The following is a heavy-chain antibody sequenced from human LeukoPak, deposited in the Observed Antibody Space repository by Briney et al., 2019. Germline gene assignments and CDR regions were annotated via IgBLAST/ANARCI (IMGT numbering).Heavy chain of an antibody. V-gene: IGHV4-30-4*01. J-gene: IGHJ4*02. CDR1: GGSVSSGNYY. CDR2: IYYSAST. CDR3: ARDQTGYAVYNL. D-gene: IGHD5-12*01. Sequence: PSETLSLTCAVSGGSVSSGNYYWTWLRQSPGKGLEWIGYIYYSASTFYNPSLNSRVTISLDTSKNHFSLVLTSVTAADTALYYCARDQTGYAVYNLWGQGVQVTVSS.